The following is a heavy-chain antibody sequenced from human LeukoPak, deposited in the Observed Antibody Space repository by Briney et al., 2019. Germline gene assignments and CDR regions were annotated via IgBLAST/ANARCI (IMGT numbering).Heavy chain of an antibody. D-gene: IGHD1-26*01. CDR1: GFTFSSYW. Sequence: TGGSLRLSCAASGFTFSSYWMSWVRQAPGKGLEWVSYISSSGSTIYYADSVKGRFTISRDNAKNSLYLQMNSLRAGDTAVYYCARDPYSGSYGNYYYYFMDVWGKGTTVTISS. J-gene: IGHJ6*03. V-gene: IGHV3-48*04. CDR2: ISSSGSTI. CDR3: ARDPYSGSYGNYYYYFMDV.